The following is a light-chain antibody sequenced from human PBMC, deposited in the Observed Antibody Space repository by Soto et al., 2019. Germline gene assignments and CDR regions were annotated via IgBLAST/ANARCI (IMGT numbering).Light chain of an antibody. J-gene: IGLJ2*01. CDR1: SGHSSYA. Sequence: QSVLTQSPSASASLGASVKLTCTLSSGHSSYAIAWHQQQPEKGTRYLMKLNSDGSHSKGDGIPDRFSGSSSGAERYLTISSLQSEDEADYYCQTWVTGIRVFGGGTKLTVL. CDR2: LNSDGSH. CDR3: QTWVTGIRV. V-gene: IGLV4-69*01.